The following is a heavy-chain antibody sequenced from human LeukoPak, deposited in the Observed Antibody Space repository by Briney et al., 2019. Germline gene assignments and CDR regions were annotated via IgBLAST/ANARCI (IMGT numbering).Heavy chain of an antibody. Sequence: ASVKVSCKASGYTFTSYYMHWVRQAPGQGLEWVGIINPSGGSTSYAQKFQGRVTMTRDTSTSTVYMELSSLRSEDTAVYYCARPVWGYGDFKSGYFDYWGQGTLVTVSS. CDR2: INPSGGST. CDR3: ARPVWGYGDFKSGYFDY. D-gene: IGHD4-17*01. J-gene: IGHJ4*02. V-gene: IGHV1-46*01. CDR1: GYTFTSYY.